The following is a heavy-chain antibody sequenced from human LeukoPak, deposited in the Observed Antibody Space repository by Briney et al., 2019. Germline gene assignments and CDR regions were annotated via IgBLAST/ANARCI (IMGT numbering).Heavy chain of an antibody. CDR2: IKQDGSEK. CDR1: GFTFSSYW. D-gene: IGHD6-13*01. Sequence: GGSLRLSCAASGFTFSSYWMSWVRQAPGKGLEWVANIKQDGSEKYYVDSVKGRFTISRDNAKNSLYLQMNSLRAEDTAVYYCARDAAGIAAAGSLNWFDPWGQGTLVTVSS. J-gene: IGHJ5*02. CDR3: ARDAAGIAAAGSLNWFDP. V-gene: IGHV3-7*01.